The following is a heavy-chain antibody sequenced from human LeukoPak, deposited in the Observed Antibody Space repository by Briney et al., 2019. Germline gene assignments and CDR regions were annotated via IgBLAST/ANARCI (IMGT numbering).Heavy chain of an antibody. CDR1: GFTFSSYA. CDR2: ISYDGSNK. J-gene: IGHJ3*02. Sequence: GGSLRPSCAASGFTFSSYAMHWVRQAPGKGLEWVAVISYDGSNKYYADSVKGRFTISRDNSKNTLYLQMNSLRAEDTAVYYCAREKADAFDIWGQGTMVTVSS. V-gene: IGHV3-30*04. CDR3: AREKADAFDI.